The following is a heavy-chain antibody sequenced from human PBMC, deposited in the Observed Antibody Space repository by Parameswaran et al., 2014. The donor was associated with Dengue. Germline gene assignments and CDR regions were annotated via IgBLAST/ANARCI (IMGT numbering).Heavy chain of an antibody. J-gene: IGHJ4*02. CDR3: AREGEVGALYYLDY. CDR2: ISAYNGAT. D-gene: IGHD1-26*01. V-gene: IGHV1-18*04. CDR1: GYTFSSYG. Sequence: ASVKVSCKAYGYTFSSYGISWVRLAPGQGPEWMGWISAYNGATNYAQKFQGRVTMTTDTVTRTAYMELRSLTSDDAAVYYCAREGEVGALYYLDYWGQGTLVTVSS.